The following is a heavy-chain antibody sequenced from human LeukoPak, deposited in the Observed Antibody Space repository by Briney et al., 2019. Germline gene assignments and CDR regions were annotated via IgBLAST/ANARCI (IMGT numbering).Heavy chain of an antibody. Sequence: GGSLRLSCAASGFTFSTYAMHWVRQAPGKGLEYISAISTDGFGKYYADSVRGRFTISRDNSKNMLYLQMGSLGPEDMAVYYCTKSRSTSCYDSWGQGTLVTVSP. J-gene: IGHJ4*02. V-gene: IGHV3-64*02. CDR1: GFTFSTYA. CDR3: TKSRSTSCYDS. CDR2: ISTDGFGK. D-gene: IGHD2-2*01.